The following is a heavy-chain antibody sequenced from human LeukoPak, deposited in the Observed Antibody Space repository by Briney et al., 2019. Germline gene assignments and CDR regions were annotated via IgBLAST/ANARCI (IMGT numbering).Heavy chain of an antibody. D-gene: IGHD3-10*01. CDR2: IYSGGNT. J-gene: IGHJ6*02. CDR1: GFPLRTNY. Sequence: PRGSLRLSCAASGFPLRTNYMSWVRPAPPKGAAWVSIIYSGGNTFYADSVKGRFTISRDSSKNTLLLQMISLRAEDTAVYYCARDHITMIRGVSYYYYGMDVWGQGTTVTVSS. CDR3: ARDHITMIRGVSYYYYGMDV. V-gene: IGHV3-53*01.